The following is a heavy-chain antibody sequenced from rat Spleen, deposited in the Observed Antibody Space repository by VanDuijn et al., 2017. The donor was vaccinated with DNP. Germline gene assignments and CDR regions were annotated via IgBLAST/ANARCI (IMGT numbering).Heavy chain of an antibody. J-gene: IGHJ1*01. CDR3: TTEGDISSYWYFDF. CDR1: GFTFSAYY. D-gene: IGHD4-1*01. V-gene: IGHV5-20*01. CDR2: IGSDGYAP. Sequence: EVQLVESGGGLVQPGRSLKLSCAASGFTFSAYYMAWVRQAPAKGLEWVAYIGSDGYAPYYGDSVKGRFTISRDNAKSSLYLQMDSLRSEDTATYYCTTEGDISSYWYFDFWGPGTMVTVSS.